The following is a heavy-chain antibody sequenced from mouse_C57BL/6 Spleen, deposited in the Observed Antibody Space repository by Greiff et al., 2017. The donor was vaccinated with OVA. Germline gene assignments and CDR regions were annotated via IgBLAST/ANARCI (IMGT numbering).Heavy chain of an antibody. CDR3: ARNDYDPWYFDV. Sequence: VQLQQSGAELVKPGASVKMSCQASGYTFTSYWITWVKQRPGQGLEWIGDIYPGSGSTNYNEKFKSKATLTVDTSSSTAYMQLSSLTSEDSAVYYCARNDYDPWYFDVWGTGTTVTVSS. CDR2: IYPGSGST. V-gene: IGHV1-55*01. D-gene: IGHD2-4*01. J-gene: IGHJ1*03. CDR1: GYTFTSYW.